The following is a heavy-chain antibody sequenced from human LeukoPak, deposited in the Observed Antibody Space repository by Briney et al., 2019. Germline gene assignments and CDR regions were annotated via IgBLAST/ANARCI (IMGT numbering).Heavy chain of an antibody. CDR3: ARGYSLWSFFYYYGMDA. CDR1: GGSFSGYY. Sequence: PSETLSLTCAVYGGSFSGYYWSWIRQPPGKGLEWIGEINHSGSTNYNPSLKSRVTISVDTSKNQFSLKLSSVTAADTAVYYCARGYSLWSFFYYYGMDAWGKGTTVTVSS. CDR2: INHSGST. D-gene: IGHD3-10*01. V-gene: IGHV4-34*01. J-gene: IGHJ6*04.